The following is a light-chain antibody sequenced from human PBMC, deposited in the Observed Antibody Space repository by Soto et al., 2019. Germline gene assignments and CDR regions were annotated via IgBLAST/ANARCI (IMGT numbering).Light chain of an antibody. Sequence: EIVLTQSPATLSLPPGERATLSCRASQSVSSYLAWYQQKPGQAPRLLIYDASIRATGIPARFSGSGSGTEFTLAISSLLHEDFAVYYCQQRSNWPPLTFGGGTKVEIK. CDR2: DAS. CDR1: QSVSSY. J-gene: IGKJ4*01. CDR3: QQRSNWPPLT. V-gene: IGKV3-11*01.